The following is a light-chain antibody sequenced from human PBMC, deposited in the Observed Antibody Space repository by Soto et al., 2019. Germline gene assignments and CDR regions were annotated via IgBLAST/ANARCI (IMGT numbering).Light chain of an antibody. CDR1: QGISSY. Sequence: DIQLTQSPSFMSASVGDRVTITCRASQGISSYLAWYQQKPGKAPNLLIYAAPPLQSGFPSRFSGSVSGTEFTITISSLQPEDFANYYCQQLNSYPPTFVQGTQRQIK. CDR2: AAP. J-gene: IGKJ2*01. V-gene: IGKV1-9*01. CDR3: QQLNSYPPT.